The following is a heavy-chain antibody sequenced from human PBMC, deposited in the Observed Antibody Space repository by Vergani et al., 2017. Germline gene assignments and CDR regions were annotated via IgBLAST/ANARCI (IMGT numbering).Heavy chain of an antibody. CDR3: AREGAQGGTPYYYYGMDV. CDR1: GYTFTGYY. J-gene: IGHJ6*02. D-gene: IGHD1-14*01. CDR2: IIPIFGTA. Sequence: QVQLVQSGAEVKKPGASVKVSCKASGYTFTGYYMHWVRQAPGQGLEWMGWIIPIFGTANYAQKFQGRVTITADESTSTAYMELSSLRSEDTAVYYCAREGAQGGTPYYYYGMDVWGQGP. V-gene: IGHV1-69*01.